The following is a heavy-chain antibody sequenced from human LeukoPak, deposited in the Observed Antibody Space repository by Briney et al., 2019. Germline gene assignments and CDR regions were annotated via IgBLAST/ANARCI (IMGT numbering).Heavy chain of an antibody. J-gene: IGHJ4*02. Sequence: SETLSLTCTVSGGSISSYYWSWIRQPPGKGLEWIGRIYTSGSTNYNPSLKSRVTMSVDTSKNQFSLKLSSVTAADTAVYYCASGSNIVATIRPGVFDYWGQGTLVTVSS. D-gene: IGHD5-12*01. V-gene: IGHV4-4*07. CDR2: IYTSGST. CDR3: ASGSNIVATIRPGVFDY. CDR1: GGSISSYY.